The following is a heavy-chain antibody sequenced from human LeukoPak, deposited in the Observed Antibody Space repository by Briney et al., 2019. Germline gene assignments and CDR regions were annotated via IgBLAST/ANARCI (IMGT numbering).Heavy chain of an antibody. CDR3: ARVSRTTIVRGIITFDY. D-gene: IGHD3-10*01. CDR1: GGFFSSYV. Sequence: SVKVSCKASGGFFSSYVISWVRRAPGQGLEWVGEIIPVFGTANYAQKFQDRVTITADESTSTAYMELSSVRSEDTAVYYCARVSRTTIVRGIITFDYWGQGTLVTVSS. CDR2: IIPVFGTA. V-gene: IGHV1-69*13. J-gene: IGHJ4*02.